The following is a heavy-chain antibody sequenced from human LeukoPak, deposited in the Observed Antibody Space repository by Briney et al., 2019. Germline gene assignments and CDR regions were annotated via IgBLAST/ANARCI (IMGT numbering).Heavy chain of an antibody. J-gene: IGHJ4*02. Sequence: SETLSLTCTVSGGSVSSTTYFWSWIRQPPGKGLEWIASINYSGSTYYNPSLKSRVTISVGTSENQFSLKLSSVTAADTAVYYCARYVVYGSGKYYFDYWGQGTLVTVSS. CDR1: GGSVSSTTYF. CDR3: ARYVVYGSGKYYFDY. CDR2: INYSGST. V-gene: IGHV4-39*01. D-gene: IGHD3-10*01.